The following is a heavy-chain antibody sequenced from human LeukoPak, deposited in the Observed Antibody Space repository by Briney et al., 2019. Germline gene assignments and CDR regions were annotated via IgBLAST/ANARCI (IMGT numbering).Heavy chain of an antibody. D-gene: IGHD3-10*02. J-gene: IGHJ6*04. CDR3: AELGITMIGGV. V-gene: IGHV3-48*03. Sequence: GGSLRLSCAASGFTFSRYEMNWVRQAPGKGLEWVSYITSSGNTIYYADSVKGRFTISRHNAKNSLYLQMNSLRAEDTAVYYCAELGITMIGGVWGKGTTVTISS. CDR2: ITSSGNTI. CDR1: GFTFSRYE.